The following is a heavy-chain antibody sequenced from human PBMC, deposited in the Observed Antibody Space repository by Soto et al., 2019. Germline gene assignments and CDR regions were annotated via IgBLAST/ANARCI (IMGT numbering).Heavy chain of an antibody. J-gene: IGHJ4*02. Sequence: QVQLQESGPGLVKPSQTLSLTCSVSGCSISSGGYYWSWIRQHPGKGLDWIGYIYYSGSTYYNPSLKSRVTISVDSSKNQFSLTVSSVSAADTAVYYCARSTVVTTKFDSWGKGTLVTVSS. D-gene: IGHD4-17*01. CDR2: IYYSGST. CDR1: GCSISSGGYY. CDR3: ARSTVVTTKFDS. V-gene: IGHV4-31*03.